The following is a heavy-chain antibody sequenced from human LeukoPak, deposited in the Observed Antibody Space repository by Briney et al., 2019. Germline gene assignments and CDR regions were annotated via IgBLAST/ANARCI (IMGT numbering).Heavy chain of an antibody. CDR1: GGSLSSYY. Sequence: SETLSLTCTVSGGSLSSYYWSWIRQPPGKGLEWSGYIYYSGSTNYNPSLQSRVTISVDTSKNQFSLKLSSVTAADTAVYYCARHGRVRGVYLGYWFDPWGQGTLVTVSS. CDR2: IYYSGST. D-gene: IGHD3-10*01. CDR3: ARHGRVRGVYLGYWFDP. J-gene: IGHJ5*02. V-gene: IGHV4-59*08.